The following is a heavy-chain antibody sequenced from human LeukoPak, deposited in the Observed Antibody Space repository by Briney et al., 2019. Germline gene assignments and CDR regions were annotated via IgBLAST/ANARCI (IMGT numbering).Heavy chain of an antibody. Sequence: ASVKVSCKASGHTFTSYYMHWVRQAPGQGLEWMGVITPSGGNTIYAQTFQGRLTMSRDMSTTTVYMELSSLTSEDTAVYYCAKVMGGSYSRLDYWGQGTLVTVSS. CDR2: ITPSGGNT. D-gene: IGHD1-26*01. V-gene: IGHV1-46*01. CDR1: GHTFTSYY. J-gene: IGHJ4*02. CDR3: AKVMGGSYSRLDY.